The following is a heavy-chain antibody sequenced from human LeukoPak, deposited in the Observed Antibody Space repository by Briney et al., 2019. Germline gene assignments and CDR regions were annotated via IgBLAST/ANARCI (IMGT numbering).Heavy chain of an antibody. Sequence: LGASVKVSCKASGYTFTGYYMHWVRQAPGQGLEWMGWINPNSGGTNYAQKFQGRVTMTRDTSISTAYMELSRLRSDDTAVYYCARDGGYSYGYNDYWGQGTLVTVSS. CDR1: GYTFTGYY. V-gene: IGHV1-2*03. CDR3: ARDGGYSYGYNDY. D-gene: IGHD5-18*01. CDR2: INPNSGGT. J-gene: IGHJ4*02.